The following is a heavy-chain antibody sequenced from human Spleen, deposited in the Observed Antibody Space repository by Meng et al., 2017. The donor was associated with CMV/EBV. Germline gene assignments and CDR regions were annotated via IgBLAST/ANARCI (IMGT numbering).Heavy chain of an antibody. V-gene: IGHV1-69*05. J-gene: IGHJ4*02. D-gene: IGHD2-2*02. Sequence: SVKVSCTASGYTFTGYYMHWVRQAPGQGLEWMGGIIPIFGTANYAQKFQGRVTITTDESTSTAYMELSSLRSEDTAVYYCASLGYCSSTSCYTFDYWGQGTLVTVSS. CDR3: ASLGYCSSTSCYTFDY. CDR2: IIPIFGTA. CDR1: GYTFTGYY.